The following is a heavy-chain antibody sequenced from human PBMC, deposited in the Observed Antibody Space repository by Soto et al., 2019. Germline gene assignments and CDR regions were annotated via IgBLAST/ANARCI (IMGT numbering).Heavy chain of an antibody. Sequence: GGSLRLSCAASGFTFSTYGMHWVRQAPGKGLEWVAVIWFDGTKKYYADSVNGRFTISGDNSKNTLYLQMNSLRAEDTAVYYCASQIFWSGSTAHGMDVWGQGTAVTVSS. V-gene: IGHV3-33*01. CDR3: ASQIFWSGSTAHGMDV. J-gene: IGHJ6*02. D-gene: IGHD3-3*01. CDR2: IWFDGTKK. CDR1: GFTFSTYG.